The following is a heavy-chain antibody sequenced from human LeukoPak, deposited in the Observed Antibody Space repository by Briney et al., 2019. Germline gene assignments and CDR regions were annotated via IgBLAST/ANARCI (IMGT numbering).Heavy chain of an antibody. CDR2: INAGNGNT. Sequence: ASVKVFCKASGYTFTSYAIHWVRQAPGQRLEWMGWINAGNGNTKYSQKFQGRVTITRDTSASTAYMELSSLRSEDTAVYYCARFERERAFDIWGQGTMVTVSS. V-gene: IGHV1-3*01. CDR1: GYTFTSYA. J-gene: IGHJ3*02. D-gene: IGHD1-1*01. CDR3: ARFERERAFDI.